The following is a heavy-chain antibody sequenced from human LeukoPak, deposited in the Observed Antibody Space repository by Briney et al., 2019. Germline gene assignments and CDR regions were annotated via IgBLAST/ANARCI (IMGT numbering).Heavy chain of an antibody. J-gene: IGHJ4*02. CDR3: ARGYDGSVYSPFNY. D-gene: IGHD3-22*01. V-gene: IGHV4-59*11. CDR2: ISDSGST. CDR1: GGSLSTHH. Sequence: KSSETLSLTCVVSGGSLSTHHWSWLRQSPGRGLEWIGYISDSGSTNYNPSLKSRVTISVDTSKNQFSLMQSSVTAADTAVYYCARGYDGSVYSPFNYWAKGPLVTVSS.